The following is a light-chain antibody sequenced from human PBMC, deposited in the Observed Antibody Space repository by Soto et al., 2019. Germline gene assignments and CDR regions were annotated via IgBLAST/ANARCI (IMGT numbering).Light chain of an antibody. Sequence: DIQMTQSPSTLSGSVGDRVTITCRASQGISTWLAWYQQRPGEAPKVLIYDASSLESGVPSRFSGSGSETEFTLTISSLQPDDFATYYCQHYNSYPFTFGPGTKVDIK. CDR2: DAS. V-gene: IGKV1-5*01. CDR3: QHYNSYPFT. CDR1: QGISTW. J-gene: IGKJ3*01.